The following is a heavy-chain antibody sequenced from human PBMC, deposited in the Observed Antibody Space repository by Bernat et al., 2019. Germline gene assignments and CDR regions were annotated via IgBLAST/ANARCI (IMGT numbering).Heavy chain of an antibody. Sequence: EVQLVETGGGLIQPGGSLRLSCAASGFSSSRSYMNWVRQAPWKVLEWVSIIYSGGNTYYADSVRGRYTISSENSKNTMYLQMNNLRADDTAVYYCARERATVYDAFDIWGQGTMVTVSS. D-gene: IGHD4-17*01. J-gene: IGHJ3*02. CDR2: IYSGGNT. V-gene: IGHV3-53*02. CDR1: GFSSSRSY. CDR3: ARERATVYDAFDI.